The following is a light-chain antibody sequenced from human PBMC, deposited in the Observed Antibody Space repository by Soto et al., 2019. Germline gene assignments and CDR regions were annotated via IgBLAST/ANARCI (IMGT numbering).Light chain of an antibody. CDR3: QQYNTYSRT. Sequence: DIQMTQSPSTLSASVGDRVTITCRASQSVSSWLAWYQQKPGKAPKLLIYKASSLESGVPSRFSGSGSGTEFTLTISSLQPDDIATYYCQQYNTYSRTVGQGTKVDIK. CDR2: KAS. CDR1: QSVSSW. J-gene: IGKJ1*01. V-gene: IGKV1-5*03.